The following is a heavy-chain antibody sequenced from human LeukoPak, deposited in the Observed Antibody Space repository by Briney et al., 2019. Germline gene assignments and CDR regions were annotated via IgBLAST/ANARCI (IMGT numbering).Heavy chain of an antibody. V-gene: IGHV5-51*01. J-gene: IGHJ4*02. Sequence: GESLKISCKGSGYSFTSYWIGWVRQLPGKGLEWMGIIYPGDSETRYGPSFQGQVTISADKSISTAYLQWSSLKASDTAMYYCARHDVPIAVAGPDYWGQGTLVTVSS. CDR1: GYSFTSYW. CDR3: ARHDVPIAVAGPDY. CDR2: IYPGDSET. D-gene: IGHD6-19*01.